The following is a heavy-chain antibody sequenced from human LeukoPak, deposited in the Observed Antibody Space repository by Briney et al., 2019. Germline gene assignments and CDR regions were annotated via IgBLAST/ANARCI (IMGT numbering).Heavy chain of an antibody. CDR2: ISSSSSYI. V-gene: IGHV3-21*01. CDR1: GFTFSSYS. J-gene: IGHJ1*01. Sequence: GGPLRLSCAASGFTFSSYSMNWVRQAPGKGLEWVSSISSSSSYIYYADSVKGRFTISRDNAKNSLYLQMNSLRAEDTAVYYCARVLHGDYSSFQHWGQGTLVTVSS. CDR3: ARVLHGDYSSFQH. D-gene: IGHD4-17*01.